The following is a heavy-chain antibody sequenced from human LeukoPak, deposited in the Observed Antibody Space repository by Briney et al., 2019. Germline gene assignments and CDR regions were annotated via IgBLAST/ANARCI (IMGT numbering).Heavy chain of an antibody. Sequence: PGGSLRLSCAASGFTVSSNYMSWVRLAPGKGLEWVSVIYSGGSTCYADSVKGRFTISRDNSKNMLYLQMNSLRAEDTAVYYCAKYGSGTGSNYWGQGTLVTVSS. D-gene: IGHD3-10*01. J-gene: IGHJ4*02. CDR3: AKYGSGTGSNY. CDR1: GFTVSSNY. CDR2: IYSGGST. V-gene: IGHV3-53*01.